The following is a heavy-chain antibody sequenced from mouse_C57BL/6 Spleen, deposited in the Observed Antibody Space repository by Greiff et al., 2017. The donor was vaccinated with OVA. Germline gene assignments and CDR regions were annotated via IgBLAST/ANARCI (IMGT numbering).Heavy chain of an antibody. CDR3: ARGGQLGRRDWYFDV. CDR1: GYTFTDYN. CDR2: INPNNGGT. J-gene: IGHJ1*03. D-gene: IGHD4-1*02. V-gene: IGHV1-18*01. Sequence: EVQLQQSGPELVKPGASVKIPCKAYGYTFTDYNMDWVKQSHGKSLEWIGDINPNNGGTIYNQKFKGKATLTVDKSSSTAYMELRSLTSEDTAVYYCARGGQLGRRDWYFDVWGTGTTVTVSS.